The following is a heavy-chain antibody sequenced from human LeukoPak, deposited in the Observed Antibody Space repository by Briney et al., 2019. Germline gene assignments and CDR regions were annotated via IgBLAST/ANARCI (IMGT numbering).Heavy chain of an antibody. CDR1: GYTFTGYY. D-gene: IGHD5-18*01. V-gene: IGHV1-2*02. CDR3: ARDIVMVTYWFDP. J-gene: IGHJ5*02. Sequence: SVKVSCKASGYTFTGYYMHWVRQAPGQGLEWVGWINANSGGTNFAQKFQGRVTMTRDTSISTAYMELSRLRSDDTAVYYCARDIVMVTYWFDPWGQGTLVTVSS. CDR2: INANSGGT.